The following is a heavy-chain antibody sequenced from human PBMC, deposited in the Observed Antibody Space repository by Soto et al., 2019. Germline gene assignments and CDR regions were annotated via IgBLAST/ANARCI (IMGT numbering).Heavy chain of an antibody. CDR3: ANQPPAAAPIYYYGMDV. Sequence: PGGSLRLSCITSGFTFITYNMNWVRQAPGKGLEWISYINTSSTTTYYADSVKGRFTISRDNAKNTLYLQMNNLRAEDTAVYYCANQPPAAAPIYYYGMDVWGQGTTVTVSS. J-gene: IGHJ6*02. CDR1: GFTFITYN. V-gene: IGHV3-48*01. CDR2: INTSSTTT. D-gene: IGHD6-13*01.